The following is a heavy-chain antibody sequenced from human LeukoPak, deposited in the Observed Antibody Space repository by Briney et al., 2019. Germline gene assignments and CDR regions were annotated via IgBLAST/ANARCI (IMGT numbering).Heavy chain of an antibody. Sequence: GGSLRLSCAASGFTFDDYAMHWVRQAPGKGLEWVSGISWNSGSIGYADSVKGRFTISRDNAKNSLYLQMNSLRAEDMALYYCAKDTQQWLVGGGFDYWGQGTLVTVSS. D-gene: IGHD6-19*01. J-gene: IGHJ4*02. CDR1: GFTFDDYA. CDR2: ISWNSGSI. V-gene: IGHV3-9*03. CDR3: AKDTQQWLVGGGFDY.